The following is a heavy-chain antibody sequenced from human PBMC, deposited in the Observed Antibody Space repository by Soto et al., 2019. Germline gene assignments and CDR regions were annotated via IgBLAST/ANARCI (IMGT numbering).Heavy chain of an antibody. CDR3: AKVGFRFGTTGTTCWFDP. V-gene: IGHV3-23*01. Sequence: EVQLMESGGGLVQPGGSLRLSCATSGFSFSNYATSWVRQAPGKGLEWVSGISDSGGSRYYADSVKGRFTISRDNSKNTLYLQMNSLRVEDTAVYYCAKVGFRFGTTGTTCWFDPWGQRTLVTVSS. CDR2: ISDSGGSR. D-gene: IGHD1-1*01. J-gene: IGHJ5*02. CDR1: GFSFSNYA.